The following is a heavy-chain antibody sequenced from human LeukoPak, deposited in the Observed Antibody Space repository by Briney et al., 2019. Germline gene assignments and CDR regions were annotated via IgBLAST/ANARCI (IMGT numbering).Heavy chain of an antibody. Sequence: SSETLSLTCAVSGGSISSGGYSWSWIRQPPGKGLEWIGYIYHSGSTYYNPSLKSRVTISVDRSKNQFSLKLSSVTAADTAVYYCARGRWLPNAFDIWGQGTMVTVFS. J-gene: IGHJ3*02. D-gene: IGHD5-24*01. CDR1: GGSISSGGYS. CDR2: IYHSGST. V-gene: IGHV4-30-2*01. CDR3: ARGRWLPNAFDI.